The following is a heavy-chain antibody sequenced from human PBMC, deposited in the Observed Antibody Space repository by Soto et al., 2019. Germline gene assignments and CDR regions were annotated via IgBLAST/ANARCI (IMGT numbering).Heavy chain of an antibody. CDR1: GYTFTSYA. D-gene: IGHD6-13*01. Sequence: GASVKVSCKASGYTFTSYAMHWVRQAPGQRLEWMGWINAGNGNTKYAQKFQGWVTMTRDTSISTAYMELSRLRSDDTAVYYCARDGSRIVAAGSYYYYGMAVWGQGTTVTVSS. V-gene: IGHV1-3*01. CDR2: INAGNGNT. CDR3: ARDGSRIVAAGSYYYYGMAV. J-gene: IGHJ6*02.